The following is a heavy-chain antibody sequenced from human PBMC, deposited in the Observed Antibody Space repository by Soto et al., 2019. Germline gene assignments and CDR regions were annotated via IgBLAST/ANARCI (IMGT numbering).Heavy chain of an antibody. D-gene: IGHD5-12*01. CDR3: ARLSGYDSN. CDR2: IKQDGSEK. Sequence: GGSLRLSCAASGFTFSRYWMSWVRQAPGKGLEWVANIKQDGSEKYYVDSVKGRFTISRDNAKNSLYLQMNSLRAEDTAVYYCARLSGYDSNWGQGTLVTVSS. J-gene: IGHJ4*02. V-gene: IGHV3-7*01. CDR1: GFTFSRYW.